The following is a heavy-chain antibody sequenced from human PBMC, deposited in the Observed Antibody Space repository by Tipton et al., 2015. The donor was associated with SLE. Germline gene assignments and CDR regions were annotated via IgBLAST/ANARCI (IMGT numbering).Heavy chain of an antibody. V-gene: IGHV4-34*01. CDR3: ARDVDRSAFDI. J-gene: IGHJ3*02. CDR1: GGSFSDYY. CDR2: INHSGST. Sequence: TLSLTCAIYGGSFSDYYWSWIRQPPGKGLEWIGEINHSGSTTYNPSLKSRVTISVDTSKNQFSLKLRSVTAADTAVYYCARDVDRSAFDIWGQGTMVTVSS.